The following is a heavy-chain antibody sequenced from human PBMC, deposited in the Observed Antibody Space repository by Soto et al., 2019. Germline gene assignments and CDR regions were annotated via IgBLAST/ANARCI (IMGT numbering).Heavy chain of an antibody. Sequence: ASVKVSCKASGYTFTSYGISWVRQAPGQGLEWMGWISAYNGNTNYAQKLQGRVTMTTDTSTSTAYMELRSLRSDDTAVYYCALRRGVVVAATHGWFDPWGQGTLVTVSS. CDR1: GYTFTSYG. J-gene: IGHJ5*02. CDR3: ALRRGVVVAATHGWFDP. CDR2: ISAYNGNT. D-gene: IGHD2-15*01. V-gene: IGHV1-18*04.